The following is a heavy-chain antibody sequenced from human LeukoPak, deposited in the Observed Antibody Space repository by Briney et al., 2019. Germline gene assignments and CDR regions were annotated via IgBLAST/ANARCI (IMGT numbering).Heavy chain of an antibody. J-gene: IGHJ5*02. CDR3: ARVGVVVAATGNLWFDP. D-gene: IGHD2-15*01. Sequence: GGSLRLSCAASGFTFSSYEMNWVRQAPGKGLEWVSYISSSGTTIYYADSVKGRFTISRDNAKNSLYLQMNSLRAEDMAVYYCARVGVVVAATGNLWFDPWGQGTLVTVSS. CDR2: ISSSGTTI. V-gene: IGHV3-48*03. CDR1: GFTFSSYE.